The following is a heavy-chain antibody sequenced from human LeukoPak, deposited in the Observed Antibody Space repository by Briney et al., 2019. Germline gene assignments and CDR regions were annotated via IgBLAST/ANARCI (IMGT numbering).Heavy chain of an antibody. D-gene: IGHD2-2*01. Sequence: ASVKVSCKASGYTFTGYYMHWVRQAPGQGLEWMGWINPNSGGTNYAQKFQGRATMTRDTSISTAYMELSRLRSDDTAVYYCARGGNVEDIVVVPAARWGQGTLVTVSS. CDR1: GYTFTGYY. J-gene: IGHJ4*02. CDR2: INPNSGGT. CDR3: ARGGNVEDIVVVPAAR. V-gene: IGHV1-2*02.